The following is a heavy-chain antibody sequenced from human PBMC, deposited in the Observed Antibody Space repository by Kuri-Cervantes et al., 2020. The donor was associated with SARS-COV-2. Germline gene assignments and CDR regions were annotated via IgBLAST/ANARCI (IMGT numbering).Heavy chain of an antibody. CDR3: ARDTTAGRLRYFDWFSSGPSNYYGMDV. CDR1: GFTFSSYS. J-gene: IGHJ6*02. D-gene: IGHD3-9*01. V-gene: IGHV3-21*01. CDR2: ISSSSSYI. Sequence: GGSLRLSCAASGFTFSSYSMNWVRQAPGKGLEWVSSISSSSSYIYYADSVKGRFTTSRDNAKNSLYLQMNSLRAEDTAVYYCARDTTAGRLRYFDWFSSGPSNYYGMDVWGQGTTVTVSS.